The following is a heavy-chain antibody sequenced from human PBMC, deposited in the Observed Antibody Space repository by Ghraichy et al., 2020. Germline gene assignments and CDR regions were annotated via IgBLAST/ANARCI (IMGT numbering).Heavy chain of an antibody. CDR3: ARHRTTAVGGDFDY. CDR1: GGSIGSSGYI. J-gene: IGHJ4*02. CDR2: VYYSGRT. V-gene: IGHV4-39*01. D-gene: IGHD1-7*01. Sequence: GSLRLSCSVSGGSIGSSGYIWGWIRQPPGKGLEWIGSVYYSGRTFSNPSLNSRVTMSVDTSQNQFSLRLTPVTAADTAVYYCARHRTTAVGGDFDYWGQGTLVTVSS.